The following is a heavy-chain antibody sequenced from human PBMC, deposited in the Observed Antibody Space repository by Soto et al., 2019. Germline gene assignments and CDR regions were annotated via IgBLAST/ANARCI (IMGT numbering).Heavy chain of an antibody. Sequence: QVQLVESGGGVVQPGRSLRLSCAASGFTFSSYGMHWVRQAPGKGLEWVAVISYDGSNKYYADSVKGRFTISRDNSKNTVYLQMNSLIAEDTAVYYCAKDKHIVVVTAPFDYWGQGTLVTVSS. D-gene: IGHD2-21*02. J-gene: IGHJ4*02. CDR1: GFTFSSYG. CDR3: AKDKHIVVVTAPFDY. CDR2: ISYDGSNK. V-gene: IGHV3-30*18.